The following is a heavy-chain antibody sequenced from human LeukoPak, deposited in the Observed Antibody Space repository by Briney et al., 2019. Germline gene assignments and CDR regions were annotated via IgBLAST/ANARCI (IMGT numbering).Heavy chain of an antibody. Sequence: NPSQTLSLTCTVSGGSISSGDYYWSWIRQPPGKGLEWIGYIYYSGSTYYNPSLKSRVTTSVDTSKNQFSLKLSSVTAADTAVYYCARYYYDSSGYPTGAYDIWGQGTMVTVSS. D-gene: IGHD3-22*01. CDR1: GGSISSGDYY. J-gene: IGHJ3*02. CDR3: ARYYYDSSGYPTGAYDI. V-gene: IGHV4-30-4*01. CDR2: IYYSGST.